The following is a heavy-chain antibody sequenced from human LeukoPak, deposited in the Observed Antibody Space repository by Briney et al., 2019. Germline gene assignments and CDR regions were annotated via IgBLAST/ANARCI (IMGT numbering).Heavy chain of an antibody. V-gene: IGHV3-21*01. D-gene: IGHD3-3*01. CDR2: ISSSSSYI. J-gene: IGHJ4*02. CDR3: AREIFWSGYSSNLHFDY. Sequence: GGSLRLSCVASEFTFSSYNMNWVRQAPGKGLEWVSSISSSSSYIYYAGSVKGRFTISRDNDKNSLYLQMNSLRAEDTAVYYCAREIFWSGYSSNLHFDYWGQGTLVTVSS. CDR1: EFTFSSYN.